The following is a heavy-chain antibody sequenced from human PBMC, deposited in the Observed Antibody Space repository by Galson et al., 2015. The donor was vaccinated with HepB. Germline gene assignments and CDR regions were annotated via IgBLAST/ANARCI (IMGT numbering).Heavy chain of an antibody. V-gene: IGHV4-34*01. J-gene: IGHJ4*02. Sequence: TLSLTCGVYGGSFNGYYWTWIRQPPEKGLVWIGQISHAGDIKYNPSLRRRLTLSIDTSKRQFSLTLRSVTAADTAVYYCMRGPLKSGSLSVAGMGGDSWGQGTLVTVSS. CDR1: GGSFNGYY. D-gene: IGHD6-19*01. CDR3: MRGPLKSGSLSVAGMGGDS. CDR2: ISHAGDI.